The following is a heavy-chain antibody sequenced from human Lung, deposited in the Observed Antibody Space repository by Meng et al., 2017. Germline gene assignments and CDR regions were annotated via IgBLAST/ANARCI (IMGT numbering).Heavy chain of an antibody. CDR3: ARGPTTMAHDIDY. CDR2: INHSGSP. CDR1: GGYFIDYY. Sequence: QEPLSPCGVRLVTHSGTLAPSGVFMGGYFIDYYWRWIREPPGKWLEWIGEINHSGSPNYNQSLESRATMSVDTSQNNLSLKLSSVTAADSAVYYCARGPTTMAHDIDYWGQGTLVTVSS. D-gene: IGHD4-11*01. V-gene: IGHV4-34*01. J-gene: IGHJ4*02.